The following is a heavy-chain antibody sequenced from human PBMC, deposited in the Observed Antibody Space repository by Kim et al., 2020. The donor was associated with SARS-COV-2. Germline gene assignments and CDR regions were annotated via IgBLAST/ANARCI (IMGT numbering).Heavy chain of an antibody. V-gene: IGHV4-59*08. CDR3: ARSAPFRNYYDSSGYFEHLGDV. D-gene: IGHD3-22*01. CDR1: GGSISSYY. J-gene: IGHJ6*02. Sequence: SETLSLTCTVSGGSISSYYWSWIRQPPGKGLEWIGYIYYSGSTNYNPSLKSRVTISVDTSKNQFSLKLSSVTAADTAVYYCARSAPFRNYYDSSGYFEHLGDVWGQGTTVPISS. CDR2: IYYSGST.